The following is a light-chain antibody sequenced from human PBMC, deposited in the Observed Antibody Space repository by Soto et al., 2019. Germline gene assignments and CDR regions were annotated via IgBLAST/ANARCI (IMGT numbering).Light chain of an antibody. CDR2: AAS. CDR1: QGINNF. Sequence: DIQLTQSPSFLSASVGDRVTITCRASQGINNFLAWYQQKPGKAPKLLIFAASTLQSGVPSRFSGSGSGTDFSLTISSLQPEGFAIYYCQQFNTSPRTFGQGTTVELK. CDR3: QQFNTSPRT. V-gene: IGKV1-9*01. J-gene: IGKJ1*01.